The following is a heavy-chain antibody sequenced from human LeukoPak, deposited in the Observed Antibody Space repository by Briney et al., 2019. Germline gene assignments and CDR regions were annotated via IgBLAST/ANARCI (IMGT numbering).Heavy chain of an antibody. Sequence: SQTLSLTCAISGDIVSSNSAAWNWIRQSPSRGLEWLGRTYYRYKWYNDYAVSVKTRITINPDTSKNQFSLQLNSVTPEDTAVYYCARDQRGSSSRWFDPWGQGTLVTVSS. J-gene: IGHJ5*02. CDR3: ARDQRGSSSRWFDP. CDR2: TYYRYKWYN. V-gene: IGHV6-1*01. CDR1: GDIVSSNSAA. D-gene: IGHD6-6*01.